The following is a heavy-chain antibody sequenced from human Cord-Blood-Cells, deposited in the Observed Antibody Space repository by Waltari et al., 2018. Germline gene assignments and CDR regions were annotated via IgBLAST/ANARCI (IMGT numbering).Heavy chain of an antibody. D-gene: IGHD1-26*01. J-gene: IGHJ4*02. CDR3: ARDLLKRVGATDY. V-gene: IGHV3-33*01. Sequence: QVQLVESGGGVVQPGRSLRLSCAASGFTFSSYGMHCVRQAPGKGLEWVAVIWYDGSNKYYADSVKGRFTISRDNSKNTLYLQMNSLRAEDTAVYYCARDLLKRVGATDYWGQGTLVTVSS. CDR2: IWYDGSNK. CDR1: GFTFSSYG.